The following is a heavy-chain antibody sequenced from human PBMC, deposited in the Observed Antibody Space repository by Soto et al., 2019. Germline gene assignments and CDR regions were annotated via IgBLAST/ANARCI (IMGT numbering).Heavy chain of an antibody. CDR2: IIPIFGTA. CDR3: ARRIAAAGSHYYYGMDV. D-gene: IGHD6-13*01. V-gene: IGHV1-69*12. J-gene: IGHJ6*02. CDR1: GGTFSSYA. Sequence: QVQLVQSGAEVKKPGSSVKVSCKASGGTFSSYAISWVRQAPGQGLEWMGGIIPIFGTANYAQKFQGRVTITADETTSTSYRELSSLRSEDTAVYYCARRIAAAGSHYYYGMDVWGQGTTVTVSS.